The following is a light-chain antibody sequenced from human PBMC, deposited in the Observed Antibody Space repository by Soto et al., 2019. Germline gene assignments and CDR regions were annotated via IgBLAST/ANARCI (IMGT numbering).Light chain of an antibody. Sequence: QSVLTQPASVSGSPGQSITISCTGTSCNVGSYNLVSWYQQQPGKAPKHMIYEVSKRPSGVSNRFSGSKSGNTASLTISGLQAEDEADYSCCSYAAHVVFGGGTKLTVL. CDR3: CSYAAHVV. V-gene: IGLV2-23*02. CDR2: EVS. CDR1: SCNVGSYNL. J-gene: IGLJ2*01.